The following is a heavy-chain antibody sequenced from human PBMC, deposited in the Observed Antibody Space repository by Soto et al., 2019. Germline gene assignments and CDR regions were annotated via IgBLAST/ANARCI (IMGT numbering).Heavy chain of an antibody. CDR1: GGAISGYY. J-gene: IGHJ5*02. CDR2: IYSSGGT. V-gene: IGHV4-4*07. Sequence: SETLSLTCTVSGGAISGYYWTWIRQSAGKGLEWIGRIYSSGGTKYNPSLQSRVTMSLDTSKNQFSLRLTSVTAADTAVYYCARGQRFSDSFDPWGQGTLVTVSS. CDR3: ARGQRFSDSFDP. D-gene: IGHD3-3*01.